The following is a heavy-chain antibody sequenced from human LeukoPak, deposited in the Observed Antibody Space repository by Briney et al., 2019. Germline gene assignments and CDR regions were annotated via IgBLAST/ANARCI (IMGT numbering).Heavy chain of an antibody. CDR3: AKDREAAAGNYYYYYMDV. Sequence: GGSLRLSCAASGFTFSSYGMHWVRQAPGKGLEWVAFIRYDGSNKYYADSVKGRFTISRDNSKNTLYLQMNSLRAEDTAVYYCAKDREAAAGNYYYYYMDVWGKGTTVTVSS. D-gene: IGHD6-13*01. CDR1: GFTFSSYG. CDR2: IRYDGSNK. V-gene: IGHV3-30*02. J-gene: IGHJ6*03.